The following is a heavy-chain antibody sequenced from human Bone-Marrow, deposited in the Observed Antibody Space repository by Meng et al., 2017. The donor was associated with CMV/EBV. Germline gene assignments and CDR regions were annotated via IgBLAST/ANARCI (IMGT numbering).Heavy chain of an antibody. CDR2: IHHSGSA. CDR1: GGSFSGYS. V-gene: IGHV4-34*01. Sequence: SETLSLTCAVYGGSFSGYSWSWIRQPPGMGLEWIGEIHHSGSANYNPSLKSRVTISADTSKNQFSLRLTSVNAADTAVYYCVRGRADRPDYWGQGTLVTVSS. J-gene: IGHJ4*02. D-gene: IGHD1-14*01. CDR3: VRGRADRPDY.